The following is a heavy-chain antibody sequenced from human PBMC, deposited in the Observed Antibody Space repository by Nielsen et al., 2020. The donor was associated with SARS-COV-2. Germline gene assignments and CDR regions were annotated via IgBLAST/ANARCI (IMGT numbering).Heavy chain of an antibody. D-gene: IGHD3-10*01. CDR2: INPSGGST. V-gene: IGHV1-46*01. CDR3: ARDGNYMVRGVIITGSFDY. Sequence: WVRQAPGQGLEWMGIINPSGGSTSYAQKFQGRVTMTRDTSTSTVYMELSSLRSEDAAVYYCARDGNYMVRGVIITGSFDYWGQGTLVTVS. J-gene: IGHJ4*02.